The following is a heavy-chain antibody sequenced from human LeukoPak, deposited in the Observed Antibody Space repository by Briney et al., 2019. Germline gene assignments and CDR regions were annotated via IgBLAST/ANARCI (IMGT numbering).Heavy chain of an antibody. CDR3: ARDYTVTTGDDY. CDR2: IYTSGST. Sequence: SQTLSLTCTVSGGSISSGSYYWSWIRRPAGKGLEWIGRIYTSGSTNYNPSLKSRVTISVDTSKNQFSLKLSSVTAADTAVYYCARDYTVTTGDDYWGQGTLVTVSS. J-gene: IGHJ4*02. CDR1: GGSISSGSYY. V-gene: IGHV4-61*02. D-gene: IGHD4-17*01.